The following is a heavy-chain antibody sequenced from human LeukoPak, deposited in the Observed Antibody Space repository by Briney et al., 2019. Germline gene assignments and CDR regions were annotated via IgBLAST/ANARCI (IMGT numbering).Heavy chain of an antibody. J-gene: IGHJ4*02. CDR1: GGXLSSYS. V-gene: IGHV4-59*01. CDR3: ARLYTYGPDYYFDY. CDR2: IYYNGAT. D-gene: IGHD5-18*01. Sequence: SETLSLTCTVSGGXLSSYSCSWIRQPPGKGLEWIGYIYYNGATNYKSSLKSRVTISVDTSKNLFSLKLSSVTAADTAVYYCARLYTYGPDYYFDYWGQGTLVTVSS.